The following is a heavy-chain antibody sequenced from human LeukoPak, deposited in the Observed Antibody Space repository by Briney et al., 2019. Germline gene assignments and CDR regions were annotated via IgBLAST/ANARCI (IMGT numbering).Heavy chain of an antibody. D-gene: IGHD3-9*01. CDR1: GFTFRNYA. J-gene: IGHJ4*02. CDR3: AKWGDYDVLTGYVSDY. CDR2: ITGSGGNT. Sequence: GASLRLSCAASGFTFRNYAMSWVRQAPRKGLEWVSAITGSGGNTYYADSVKGRFTISRDNSKNTVFLQMNSLRAEDTAVYYCAKWGDYDVLTGYVSDYWGQRTLVTVSS. V-gene: IGHV3-23*01.